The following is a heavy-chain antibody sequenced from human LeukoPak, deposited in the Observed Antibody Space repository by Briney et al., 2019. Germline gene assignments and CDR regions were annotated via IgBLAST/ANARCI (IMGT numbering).Heavy chain of an antibody. Sequence: SETLSLTCTVSGGSISSYYWSWIRQPPGKGLEWIGYIYYSGSTNYNPSLKSRVTISVDTSKNRFSLKLSSVTAADTAVYYCARGSTVTKAFDYWGQGTLVTVSS. CDR2: IYYSGST. D-gene: IGHD4-17*01. CDR1: GGSISSYY. V-gene: IGHV4-59*01. CDR3: ARGSTVTKAFDY. J-gene: IGHJ4*02.